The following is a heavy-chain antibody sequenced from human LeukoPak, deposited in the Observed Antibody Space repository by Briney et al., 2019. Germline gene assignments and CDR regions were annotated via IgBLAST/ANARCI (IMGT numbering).Heavy chain of an antibody. CDR1: GGSISSYY. J-gene: IGHJ4*02. D-gene: IGHD3-10*01. CDR2: IYYSGST. Sequence: SETLSLTCTVSGGSISSYYWSWIRQPPGKGLEWIGYIYYSGSTNYNPSLKSRVTISVDTSKNQFSLKLSSVTAADTAVYYCARARLLWVGEFEGYWGQGTLVTVSS. V-gene: IGHV4-59*12. CDR3: ARARLLWVGEFEGY.